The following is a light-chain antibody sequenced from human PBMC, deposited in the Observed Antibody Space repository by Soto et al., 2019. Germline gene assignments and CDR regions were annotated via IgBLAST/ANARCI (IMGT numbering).Light chain of an antibody. CDR1: QSVSSTY. Sequence: EIVLTQSPGTLSLSPGEKATLSCRASQSVSSTYLAWYQQKPGQAPRLLIYVASSRATGIPDRFSGSGSGTDFTLTISSLEAEEFAVYYCQQYGGSPRYTFGQGTKLEIK. J-gene: IGKJ2*01. CDR3: QQYGGSPRYT. V-gene: IGKV3-20*01. CDR2: VAS.